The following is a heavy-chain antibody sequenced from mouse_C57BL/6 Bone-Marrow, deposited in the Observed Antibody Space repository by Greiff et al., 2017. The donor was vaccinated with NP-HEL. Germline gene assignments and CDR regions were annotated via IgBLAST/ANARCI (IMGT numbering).Heavy chain of an antibody. CDR2: IDPSDSYP. J-gene: IGHJ2*01. CDR1: GYTFTSYW. Sequence: VKLQQPGAELVRPGTSVKLSCKASGYTFTSYWMHWVKQRPGQGLEWIGVIDPSDSYPNYNQKFKGKATLTVDTSSSTAYMQLSSLTSEDSAVYYCARGRYWGQGTTLTVSS. V-gene: IGHV1-59*01. CDR3: ARGRY.